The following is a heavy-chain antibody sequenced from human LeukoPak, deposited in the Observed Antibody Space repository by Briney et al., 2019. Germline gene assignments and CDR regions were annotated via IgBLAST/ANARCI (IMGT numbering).Heavy chain of an antibody. D-gene: IGHD2-2*01. CDR2: VSPYSQNT. J-gene: IGHJ4*02. V-gene: IGHV1-18*01. CDR3: AKMGVRTLLTDIVVGPTANDYLES. CDR1: GYTLTSYG. Sequence: ASVKVSCKASGYTLTSYGISWVRQAPGQGLEWMGWVSPYSQNTNYIEKIQGRVTMTTDTSANTAYMELRSLRSDDTAVYYCAKMGVRTLLTDIVVGPTANDYLESWGQGTLVTVSS.